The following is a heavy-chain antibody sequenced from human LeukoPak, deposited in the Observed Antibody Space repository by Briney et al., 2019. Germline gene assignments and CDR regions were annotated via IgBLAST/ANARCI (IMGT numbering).Heavy chain of an antibody. CDR1: GFTFSSYE. D-gene: IGHD6-13*01. CDR3: ARLQNDSSTSGY. Sequence: GGSLRLPCAASGFTFSSYEMNWVRQAPGKGLEWVSYISSSGSTIYYADSVKGRFTISRDNAKNSLYLQMNSLRAEDTAVYYCARLQNDSSTSGYWGQGTLVTVSS. CDR2: ISSSGSTI. J-gene: IGHJ4*02. V-gene: IGHV3-48*03.